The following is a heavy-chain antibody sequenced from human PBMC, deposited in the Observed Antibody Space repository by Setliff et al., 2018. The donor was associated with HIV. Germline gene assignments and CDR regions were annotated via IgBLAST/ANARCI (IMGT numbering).Heavy chain of an antibody. Sequence: SETLSLTCTVSGGSIRSYYWSWIRQPPGKGLEWIGRSYNNKATNSNASLKSRVAISVDTSKNQFSLKLSSVTAADTAVYYCARGLSSGWYGYWYFDLWGRGTLVTVSS. J-gene: IGHJ2*01. D-gene: IGHD6-19*01. CDR1: GGSIRSYY. V-gene: IGHV4-59*08. CDR3: ARGLSSGWYGYWYFDL. CDR2: SYNNKAT.